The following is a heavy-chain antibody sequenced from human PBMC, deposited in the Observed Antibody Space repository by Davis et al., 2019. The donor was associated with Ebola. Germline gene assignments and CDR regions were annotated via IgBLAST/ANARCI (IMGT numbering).Heavy chain of an antibody. D-gene: IGHD4-17*01. J-gene: IGHJ6*02. CDR2: INPNSGGT. CDR3: ATTSTVTTNYYYYYGMDV. V-gene: IGHV1-2*02. CDR1: GYTFTGYY. Sequence: ASVKVSCKASGYTFTGYYMHWVRQAPGQGLEWMGWINPNSGGTNYAQKFQGRVTMTRDTSISTAYMELSRLRSDDTAVYYCATTSTVTTNYYYYYGMDVWGQGTTVTVSS.